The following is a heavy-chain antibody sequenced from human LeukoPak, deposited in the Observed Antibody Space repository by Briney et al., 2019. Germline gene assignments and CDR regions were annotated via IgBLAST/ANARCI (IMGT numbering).Heavy chain of an antibody. V-gene: IGHV3-30*02. J-gene: IGHJ4*02. CDR3: ARVPMITFGGVNFDY. CDR1: GFTFSSYG. D-gene: IGHD3-16*01. CDR2: IRYDGSNK. Sequence: GGSLRLSCAASGFTFSSYGMHWVRQAPGKGLEWVAFIRYDGSNKYYADSVKGRFNISRDNSKKTLFVQMNSLTADDTAVYYCARVPMITFGGVNFDYWGQGTLVTVSS.